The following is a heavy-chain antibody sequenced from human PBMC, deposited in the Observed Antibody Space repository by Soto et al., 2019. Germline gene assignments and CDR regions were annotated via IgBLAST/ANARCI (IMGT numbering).Heavy chain of an antibody. D-gene: IGHD6-19*01. CDR2: IYYHGNT. J-gene: IGHJ4*01. CDR3: ARHDGFSSGWIFDY. CDR1: GGSLSGYY. V-gene: IGHV4-59*04. Sequence: SETLSLTCVVSGGSLSGYYWSWIRQPPGKGLEWIGTIYYHGNTYSNPSLKSRVTISVDTSNNQLSLKLRSVTAADTAVYYCARHDGFSSGWIFDYWGHGTLVTVSS.